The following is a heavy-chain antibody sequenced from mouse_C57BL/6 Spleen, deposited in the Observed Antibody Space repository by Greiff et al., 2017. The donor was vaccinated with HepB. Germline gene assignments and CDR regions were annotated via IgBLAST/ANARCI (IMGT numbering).Heavy chain of an antibody. CDR3: ARGAVYGSSWYFDV. CDR2: IDPSDSYT. Sequence: VQLQQPGAELVKPGASVKLSCKASGYTFTSYWMQWVKQRPGQGLEWIGEIDPSDSYTNYNQKFKGKATLTVDTSSSTAYMQLSSLTSEDSAVYYCARGAVYGSSWYFDVWGTGTTVTVSS. J-gene: IGHJ1*03. CDR1: GYTFTSYW. D-gene: IGHD1-1*01. V-gene: IGHV1-50*01.